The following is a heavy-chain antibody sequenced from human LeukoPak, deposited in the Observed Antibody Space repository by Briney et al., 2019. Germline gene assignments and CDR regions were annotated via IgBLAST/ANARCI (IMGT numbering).Heavy chain of an antibody. CDR1: GGSISSGGYS. CDR3: ARGYYYDSSGNSYYFDY. V-gene: IGHV4-30-2*01. J-gene: IGHJ4*02. Sequence: PSETLSLTCAVSGGSISSGGYSGSWIRQPPGKGLEWIGYIYHSGSTYYNPSLKSRVTISVDRSKNQFSLKLSSVTAADTAVYYCARGYYYDSSGNSYYFDYWGQGTLVTVSS. D-gene: IGHD3-22*01. CDR2: IYHSGST.